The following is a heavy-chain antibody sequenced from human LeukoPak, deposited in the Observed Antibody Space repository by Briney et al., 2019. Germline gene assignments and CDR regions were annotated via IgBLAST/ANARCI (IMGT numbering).Heavy chain of an antibody. CDR1: GYTFTSYG. D-gene: IGHD3-22*01. Sequence: ASVKVSCKASGYTFTSYGISWVRQAPGQGLEWMGWISAYNGNTNYAQKLQGRVTMTTDTSTSTAYMELRSLRSDDTAVYYCARVTSYYYDSSGYYGNWVDPWGQGTLVTVSS. CDR3: ARVTSYYYDSSGYYGNWVDP. V-gene: IGHV1-18*01. J-gene: IGHJ5*02. CDR2: ISAYNGNT.